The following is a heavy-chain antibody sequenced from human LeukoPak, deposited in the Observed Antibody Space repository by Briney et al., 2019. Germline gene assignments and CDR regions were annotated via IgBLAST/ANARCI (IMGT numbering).Heavy chain of an antibody. J-gene: IGHJ4*02. CDR3: ARDHRIGGS. V-gene: IGHV3-53*01. D-gene: IGHD3-16*01. CDR1: GFTISSNY. Sequence: GGSLRLSCAPSGFTISSNYMTWVRQAPGGGLQWVSVIYSDGSTFYADAVKGRFTISRDSSKNTLYLQMNSLRAEDTAGYYCARDHRIGGSWGQGTLVTVSS. CDR2: IYSDGST.